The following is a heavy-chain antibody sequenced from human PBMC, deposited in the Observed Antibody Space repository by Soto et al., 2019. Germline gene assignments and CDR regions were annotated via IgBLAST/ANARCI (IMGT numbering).Heavy chain of an antibody. CDR3: VRDGTKTLRDWFDP. J-gene: IGHJ5*02. CDR2: IYHSGNT. CDR1: GYSISLGYY. D-gene: IGHD1-1*01. Sequence: SETLSLTCAVSGYSISLGYYWGWIRQPPGKGLEWIGSIYHSGNTYYNPSLKSRVMMSVDTSKKQFSLKLRSVTAADTAVYYCVRDGTKTLRDWFDPWGQGISVTVSS. V-gene: IGHV4-38-2*01.